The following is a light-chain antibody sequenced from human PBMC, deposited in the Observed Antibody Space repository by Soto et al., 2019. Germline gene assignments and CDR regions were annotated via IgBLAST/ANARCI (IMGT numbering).Light chain of an antibody. Sequence: QSVLTQPPSASGSPGQSVTISCTGTISDVGGYNYVSWYQQHPGKAPKLMIYEVSKRPSGVPDRFSGSKSGNTASLTVPGLQAEDEADYYCSSYAGSNTYVFGTGTKVTVL. CDR2: EVS. J-gene: IGLJ1*01. CDR3: SSYAGSNTYV. V-gene: IGLV2-8*01. CDR1: ISDVGGYNY.